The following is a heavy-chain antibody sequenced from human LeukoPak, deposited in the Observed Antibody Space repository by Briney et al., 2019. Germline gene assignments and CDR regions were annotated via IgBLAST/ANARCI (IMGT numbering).Heavy chain of an antibody. CDR3: ARDRVTRTTVTTQYYFDY. J-gene: IGHJ4*02. Sequence: GGSLRLSCAASGFTFSSYTMNWVRQAPGKGLEWVSSIAGSSGYISYADSVKGRFTIPRDNAKKSLYLQMTSLTAEDTAVYYCARDRVTRTTVTTQYYFDYWGQGTLVTVSS. CDR1: GFTFSSYT. D-gene: IGHD4-17*01. CDR2: IAGSSGYI. V-gene: IGHV3-21*01.